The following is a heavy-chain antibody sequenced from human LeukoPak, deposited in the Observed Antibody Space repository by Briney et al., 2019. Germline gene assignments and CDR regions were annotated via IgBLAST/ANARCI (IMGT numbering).Heavy chain of an antibody. CDR3: ARKDGDY. Sequence: PSETLSLTCTVSGASITSFHWTWIRQPAGKGLEWIGLIYSSGSTIYNPSLQSRVAMSVDMTKNQLSLKLSSVTAADTAMYYCARKDGDYWGQGTLVTASS. CDR2: IYSSGST. J-gene: IGHJ4*02. V-gene: IGHV4-4*07. CDR1: GASITSFH. D-gene: IGHD6-6*01.